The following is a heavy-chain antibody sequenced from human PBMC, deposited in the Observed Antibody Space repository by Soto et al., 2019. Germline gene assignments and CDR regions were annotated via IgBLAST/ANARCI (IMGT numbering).Heavy chain of an antibody. J-gene: IGHJ6*02. V-gene: IGHV1-69*01. D-gene: IGHD1-26*01. CDR1: GGTFNTYA. CDR2: IIPMFDTP. Sequence: QVQLVQSETEVKKPGSAVKVSCKASGGTFNTYAMNWVRQAPGQGLEWMGGIIPMFDTPRYAQKFQGRVTITVDESTTTAYMELSSLRSEDTAVYYCARIKWGLNYYNGMDVWGQGTTVIVSS. CDR3: ARIKWGLNYYNGMDV.